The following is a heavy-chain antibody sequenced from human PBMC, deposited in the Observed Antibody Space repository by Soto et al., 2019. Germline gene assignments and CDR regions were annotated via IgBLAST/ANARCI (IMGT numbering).Heavy chain of an antibody. V-gene: IGHV4-39*01. Sequence: SETLSVTWTVSGGSISSSSYYWGWIRQPPGKGLEWIGSIYYSGSTYYNPSLKSRVTISVEKSKKQFSLKLSSVTAADTAVYYCERRGFTIHNWFDPWGQGTLVTVSS. CDR1: GGSISSSSYY. J-gene: IGHJ5*02. CDR2: IYYSGST. D-gene: IGHD3-3*01. CDR3: ERRGFTIHNWFDP.